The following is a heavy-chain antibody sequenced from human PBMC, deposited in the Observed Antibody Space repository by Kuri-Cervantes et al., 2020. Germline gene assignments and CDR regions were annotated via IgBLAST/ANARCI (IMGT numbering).Heavy chain of an antibody. J-gene: IGHJ6*03. V-gene: IGHV1-69*05. CDR2: IIPIFGTA. CDR3: ARVSGGSYGYYYYYMDV. CDR1: GYTFTSYY. D-gene: IGHD1-26*01. Sequence: SVKVSCKASGYTFTSYYMHWVRQAPGQGLEWMGGIIPIFGTANYAQKFQGRVTITTDESTSTAYMELSSLRSEDTAVYYCARVSGGSYGYYYYYMDVWGKGTTVTVSS.